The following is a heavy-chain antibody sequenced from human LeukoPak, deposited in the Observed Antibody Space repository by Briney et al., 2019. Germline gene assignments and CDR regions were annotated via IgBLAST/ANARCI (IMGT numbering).Heavy chain of an antibody. CDR1: GASISSSDYY. D-gene: IGHD6-19*01. V-gene: IGHV4-39*01. Sequence: PSETLSLTCTVSGASISSSDYYWGWIRQPPGKGLEWIGSLYSGGLTYYNPSLKSRVTISVDTSKNQFSLKVTSVTAADTAVYSCASGGYSSGWYGSFDIWGKWTVVTVSS. CDR2: LYSGGLT. J-gene: IGHJ3*02. CDR3: ASGGYSSGWYGSFDI.